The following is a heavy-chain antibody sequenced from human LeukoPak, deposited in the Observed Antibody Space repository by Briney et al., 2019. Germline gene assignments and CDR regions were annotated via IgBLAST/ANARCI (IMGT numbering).Heavy chain of an antibody. CDR2: MSPNSGNT. D-gene: IGHD2-2*01. CDR3: ARGDGIVVVPAADIPFDY. CDR1: GYTFTSYD. Sequence: GASVKVSCKASGYTFTSYDINWVRQAAGQGLEWMGWMSPNSGNTGYAQKFQGRVTITRNTSISTAYMELSSLRSEDTAVYYCARGDGIVVVPAADIPFDYWGQGTLVTVSS. J-gene: IGHJ4*02. V-gene: IGHV1-8*03.